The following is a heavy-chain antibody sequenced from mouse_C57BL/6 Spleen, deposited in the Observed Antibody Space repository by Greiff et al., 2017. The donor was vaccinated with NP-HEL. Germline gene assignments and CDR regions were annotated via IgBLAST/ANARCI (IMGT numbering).Heavy chain of an antibody. CDR2: IYPGDGDT. D-gene: IGHD2-3*01. J-gene: IGHJ4*01. CDR3: ARTDGYPTMDY. V-gene: IGHV1-82*01. CDR1: GYAFSSSW. Sequence: QVQLQQSGPELVKPGASVKISCKASGYAFSSSWMNWVKQRPGKGLEWIGRIYPGDGDTNYNGKFKGKATLTADKSSSTAYMQLSSLTSEDSAVYFCARTDGYPTMDYWGQGTSVTVSS.